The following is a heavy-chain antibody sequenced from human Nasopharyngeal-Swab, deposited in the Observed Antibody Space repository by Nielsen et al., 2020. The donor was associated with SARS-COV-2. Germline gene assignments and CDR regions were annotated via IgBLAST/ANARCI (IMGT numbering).Heavy chain of an antibody. CDR2: INPDGAIT. J-gene: IGHJ4*02. CDR3: ASGAVDGSGTYRLGEY. D-gene: IGHD3-10*01. V-gene: IGHV3-74*01. CDR1: GFAFGTYW. Sequence: GESLKISCTASGFAFGTYWMHWVRQVPGKGLAWVSRINPDGAITSYADSVKGRFTISRDNAKNTLYLQMNSLRAEDTAVYYCASGAVDGSGTYRLGEYWGQGTLVTVSS.